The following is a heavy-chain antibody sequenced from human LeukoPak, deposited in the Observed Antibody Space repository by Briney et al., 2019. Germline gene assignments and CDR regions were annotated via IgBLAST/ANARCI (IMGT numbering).Heavy chain of an antibody. Sequence: GASVKVSCTSSGGTFSSYAISWVRHAPRQGLEWMGGIVPIFGTANYAQKFQGRVTITTDESTSTAYMELSSLRSEDTAVYYCARVYCSSTSCYESWFDPWGQGTLVTVSS. D-gene: IGHD2-2*01. CDR3: ARVYCSSTSCYESWFDP. CDR1: GGTFSSYA. V-gene: IGHV1-69*05. CDR2: IVPIFGTA. J-gene: IGHJ5*02.